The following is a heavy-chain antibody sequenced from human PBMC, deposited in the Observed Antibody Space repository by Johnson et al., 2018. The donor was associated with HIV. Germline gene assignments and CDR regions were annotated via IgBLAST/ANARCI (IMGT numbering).Heavy chain of an antibody. Sequence: QVQLVESGGVVVQPGRSLRLSCTASGFTFSSYGMHWVRQAPGKGLEWVAVIWYDGSNKYYANSVKGRFTISRDNSKNTLYLQMGSLRAEDMAVYYCAREGRGRIDAFDIWGQGTMVTVSS. J-gene: IGHJ3*02. CDR2: IWYDGSNK. CDR3: AREGRGRIDAFDI. D-gene: IGHD3-16*01. V-gene: IGHV3-33*01. CDR1: GFTFSSYG.